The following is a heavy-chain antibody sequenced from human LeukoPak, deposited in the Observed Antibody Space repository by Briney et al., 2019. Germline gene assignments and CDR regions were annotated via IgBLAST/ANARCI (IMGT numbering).Heavy chain of an antibody. D-gene: IGHD3-16*02. CDR3: ARGVWGSYLFDY. J-gene: IGHJ4*02. CDR1: GYSFTSYW. CDR2: IYPRYSDT. Sequence: GEALKISCKGSGYSFTSYWIGLVRQMPGKGLELMGIIYPRYSDTRFNPSFQGQVTISAGKSISTAPLQWSSLKASDTAMYYCARGVWGSYLFDYWGQGTLVSVSS. V-gene: IGHV5-51*01.